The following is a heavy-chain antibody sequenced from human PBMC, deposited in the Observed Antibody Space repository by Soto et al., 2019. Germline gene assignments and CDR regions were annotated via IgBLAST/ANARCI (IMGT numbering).Heavy chain of an antibody. V-gene: IGHV3-15*07. Sequence: GGSLRLSCAASGFTFTNAWINWVRQAPGKGLEWVGRIKSKTDGGTTDYAEPVKGRFAISRDDSNNMVYLQMNSLKIEDTAVYYCTTYSYSTILIVRFDYWGPGPLVTLFS. D-gene: IGHD2-8*01. J-gene: IGHJ4*01. CDR3: TTYSYSTILIVRFDY. CDR2: IKSKTDGGTT. CDR1: GFTFTNAW.